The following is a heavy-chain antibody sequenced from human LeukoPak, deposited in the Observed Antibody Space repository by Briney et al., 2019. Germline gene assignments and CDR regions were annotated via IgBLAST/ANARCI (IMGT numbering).Heavy chain of an antibody. V-gene: IGHV5-51*01. CDR1: GYSFTSFW. J-gene: IGHJ4*02. CDR3: ATAGARISGTTYTY. D-gene: IGHD1-7*01. Sequence: LGESLKISSTGSGYSFTSFWIGWVRQMPGKGLEWMGIIYPGDSTTHYNPSFQGQTTTTATTSISTAYLQRSIMTASNAAIYYCATAGARISGTTYTYWGQGTLVTVSS. CDR2: IYPGDSTT.